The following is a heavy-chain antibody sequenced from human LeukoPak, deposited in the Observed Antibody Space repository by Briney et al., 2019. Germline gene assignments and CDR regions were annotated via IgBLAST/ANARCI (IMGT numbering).Heavy chain of an antibody. Sequence: GSLRLSCAVSGFTINNYAMSWVRQSPGKGLEWIGSIYYSGGTYYNPSLKSRVTISVDTSKNQFSLKLSSVTAADTAVYYCARHLYGSGLHRIDYWGQGTLVSVSS. CDR2: IYYSGGT. CDR1: GFTINNYA. D-gene: IGHD6-19*01. CDR3: ARHLYGSGLHRIDY. V-gene: IGHV4-39*01. J-gene: IGHJ4*02.